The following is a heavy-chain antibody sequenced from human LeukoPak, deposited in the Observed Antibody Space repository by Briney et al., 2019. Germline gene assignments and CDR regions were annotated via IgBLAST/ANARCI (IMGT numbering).Heavy chain of an antibody. V-gene: IGHV3-30*18. D-gene: IGHD6-13*01. CDR3: AKDPYRQQPVTKLWAIDY. J-gene: IGHJ4*02. CDR2: ISYDGSNK. CDR1: GFTFSSYG. Sequence: VGSLRLSCAASGFTFSSYGMHWVRQAPGKGLEWVAVISYDGSNKYYADSVKGRFTISRDNSKNTLYLQMNSLRAEDTAVYYCAKDPYRQQPVTKLWAIDYWGQGTLVTVSS.